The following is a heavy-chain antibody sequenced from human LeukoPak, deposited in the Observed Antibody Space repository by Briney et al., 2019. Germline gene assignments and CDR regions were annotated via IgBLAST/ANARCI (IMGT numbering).Heavy chain of an antibody. Sequence: SETLSLTCSVSGARVTGTVCYWGWIRQPPGKGLEWIGEINHSGSTNYNPSLKSRVTISVDTSKNQFSLKLSSVTAADTAVYYCARNPYYFDYWGQGTLVTVSS. J-gene: IGHJ4*02. CDR1: GARVTGTVCY. CDR2: INHSGST. CDR3: ARNPYYFDY. V-gene: IGHV4-34*01.